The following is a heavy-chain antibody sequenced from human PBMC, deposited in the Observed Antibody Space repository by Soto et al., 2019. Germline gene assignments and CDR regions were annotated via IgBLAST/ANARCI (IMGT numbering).Heavy chain of an antibody. CDR3: ARATYYYDSSGPDTYRIDP. V-gene: IGHV4-59*01. J-gene: IGHJ5*02. Sequence: QVQLQESGPGLVKPSETLSLTCTVSGGSISSYYWNWIRQPPGKGLEWIGYIYYTGTTNYNPSLKSRVTISVDTSKNQFSLKLSSVTAADTAVYYCARATYYYDSSGPDTYRIDPWGQGTLVTVSS. CDR1: GGSISSYY. D-gene: IGHD3-22*01. CDR2: IYYTGTT.